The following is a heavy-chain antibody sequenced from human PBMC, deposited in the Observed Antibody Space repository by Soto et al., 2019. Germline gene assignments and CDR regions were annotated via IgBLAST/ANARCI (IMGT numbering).Heavy chain of an antibody. CDR3: AREISALWGLGIDH. Sequence: EVQLVESGGGLAQPGRSLRLSCAASGFTFSSYEMNWVRQAPGKGLEWVSYISGSGASEYYADSVKGRFTISRDNAMNSLHLQMNSLRAEDTAVYYCAREISALWGLGIDHWGQGTLVTVSS. J-gene: IGHJ4*02. CDR1: GFTFSSYE. D-gene: IGHD3-16*01. V-gene: IGHV3-48*03. CDR2: ISGSGASE.